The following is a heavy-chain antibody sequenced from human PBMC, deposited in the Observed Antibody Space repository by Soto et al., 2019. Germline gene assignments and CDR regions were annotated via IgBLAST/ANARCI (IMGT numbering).Heavy chain of an antibody. J-gene: IGHJ3*01. D-gene: IGHD1-1*01. Sequence: DVQLVESGGGLIQPGESLRLSCAAFGLTISGKKYVAWVRQAPGKGLEWVSALYDVDGSFYADSVTGRFTTSSDSSKTTVYLPMNDLRPDVTAVYYCATWHEREHAFDVWGQGTTVTISS. CDR2: LYDVDGS. CDR3: ATWHEREHAFDV. CDR1: GLTISGKKY. V-gene: IGHV3-53*01.